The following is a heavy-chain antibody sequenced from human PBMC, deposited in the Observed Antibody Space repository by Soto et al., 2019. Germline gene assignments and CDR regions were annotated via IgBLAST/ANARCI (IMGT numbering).Heavy chain of an antibody. CDR2: ISGSGGST. CDR3: ANRGSYCTNGVCYMGAFDY. D-gene: IGHD2-8*01. V-gene: IGHV3-23*01. CDR1: GFTFSSYA. Sequence: EVQLLESGGGLVQPGGSLRLSCAASGFTFSSYAMSWVRQAPGKGLEWVSAISGSGGSTYYADSVKGRFTISRDNSKNTLYLQMNSLRAEDTAVYYCANRGSYCTNGVCYMGAFDYWGQGTLVTVSS. J-gene: IGHJ4*02.